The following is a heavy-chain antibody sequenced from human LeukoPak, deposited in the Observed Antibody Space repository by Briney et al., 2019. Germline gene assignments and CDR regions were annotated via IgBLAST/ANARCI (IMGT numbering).Heavy chain of an antibody. CDR3: AREIVVVPAARTGLCYMDV. J-gene: IGHJ6*03. Sequence: PSETLSLTCAVSGYSISSGYYWGWIRQPPGKGLEWIGISYHSGSTDYNASLKGRVTISVDTSKNQFSLKLSTVTAADTDVYYCAREIVVVPAARTGLCYMDVGGKGTTVTVSS. CDR1: GYSISSGYY. V-gene: IGHV4-38-2*02. D-gene: IGHD2-2*01. CDR2: SYHSGST.